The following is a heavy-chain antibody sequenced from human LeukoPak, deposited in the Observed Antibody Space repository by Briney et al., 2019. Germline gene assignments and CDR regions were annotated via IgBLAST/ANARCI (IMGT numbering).Heavy chain of an antibody. CDR2: IYYSGST. CDR1: GGSISSSSYY. Sequence: KSSETLSLTCTVSGGSISSSSYYWGWLRQPPGKGLEWIGSIYYSGSTYYNPSLKSRVTISVDTSKNQFSLKLNSVTAADTAVYYCASGRYYSGVGYGIGDDWGQGTLVTVSS. J-gene: IGHJ4*02. D-gene: IGHD3-10*01. CDR3: ASGRYYSGVGYGIGDD. V-gene: IGHV4-39*01.